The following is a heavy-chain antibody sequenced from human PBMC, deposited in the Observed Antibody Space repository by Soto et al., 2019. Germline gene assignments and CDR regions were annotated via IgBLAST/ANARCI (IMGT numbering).Heavy chain of an antibody. Sequence: QVQLVQSGAEVKKPGASVKVSCKASGYTFTSYDINWVRQATGQGLEWMGWMNTNSGNTGYAQKFQGRVTMTRNTSISTAYMGLSSLRSEDTAVYYCAIRVWGQQLVNFDPWGQRTLVTVSS. CDR3: AIRVWGQQLVNFDP. D-gene: IGHD6-13*01. CDR2: MNTNSGNT. J-gene: IGHJ5*02. CDR1: GYTFTSYD. V-gene: IGHV1-8*01.